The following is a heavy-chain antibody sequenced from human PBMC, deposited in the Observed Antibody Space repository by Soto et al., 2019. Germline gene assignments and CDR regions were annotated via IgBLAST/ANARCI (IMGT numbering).Heavy chain of an antibody. J-gene: IGHJ5*02. D-gene: IGHD6-19*01. CDR2: IIPIFGTA. Sequence: QVQLVQSGAEVKKPGSSVKVSCKASGGTFSSYAISWVRQAPGQGLEWMGGIIPIFGTANYAQKFQGRVTITAGESTSTVYMELSSLRSEDTAVYYCARGGEQWLVQDWFDPWGQGTLVTVSS. CDR3: ARGGEQWLVQDWFDP. V-gene: IGHV1-69*12. CDR1: GGTFSSYA.